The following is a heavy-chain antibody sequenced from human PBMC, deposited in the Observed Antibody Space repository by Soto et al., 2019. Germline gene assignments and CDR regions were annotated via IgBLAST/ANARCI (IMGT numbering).Heavy chain of an antibody. J-gene: IGHJ4*02. CDR3: ARDSRSGYYLEF. CDR2: IYHSGGT. Sequence: QLQLQESGSGLVKPSQTLSLTCAVSGDSISNGGYSWNWIRQPPGKGLEWIGYIYHSGGTDYNPSLKSRATITVDSSNNQFSLKLSSVTAADTAVYYCARDSRSGYYLEFWGQGTLVTVSS. V-gene: IGHV4-30-2*01. CDR1: GDSISNGGYS. D-gene: IGHD3-22*01.